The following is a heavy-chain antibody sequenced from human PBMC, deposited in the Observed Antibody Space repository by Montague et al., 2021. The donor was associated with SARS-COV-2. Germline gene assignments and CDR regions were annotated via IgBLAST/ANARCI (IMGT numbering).Heavy chain of an antibody. CDR2: ISSTGYTI. Sequence: SLRLSCAASQFTFSRYDMNWVRQAPGKGLEWVSYISSTGYTIYYADSVKGRFTISRDNAKNLLYLQMNSLRAEDTAIYYCARDSPCSGWSYYFDYWGQGTMVTVSS. D-gene: IGHD6-19*01. J-gene: IGHJ4*02. V-gene: IGHV3-48*03. CDR1: QFTFSRYD. CDR3: ARDSPCSGWSYYFDY.